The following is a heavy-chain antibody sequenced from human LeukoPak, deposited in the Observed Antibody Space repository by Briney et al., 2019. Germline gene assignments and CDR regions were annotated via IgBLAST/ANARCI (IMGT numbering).Heavy chain of an antibody. CDR3: AILGTGSS. D-gene: IGHD3-10*01. V-gene: IGHV4-39*01. CDR2: IYYRGST. J-gene: IGHJ5*02. Sequence: PSETLSLSCTVSGGSLSSSTYYWGWIRQPPGRGLEWIGTIYYRGSTYYNPSLKSRVTISEDTSINQFSLRLSSVTAADTAVYYCAILGTGSSWGQGTLVTVSS. CDR1: GGSLSSSTYY.